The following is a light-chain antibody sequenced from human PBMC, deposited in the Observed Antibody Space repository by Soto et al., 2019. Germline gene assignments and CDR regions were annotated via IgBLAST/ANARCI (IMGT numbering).Light chain of an antibody. V-gene: IGKV3-20*01. CDR2: GAS. Sequence: TQSPSSLSLSPGERATLSCRASQTVSTNYLAWYQQKPGQAPRLLIYGASKRATGIPDRFSGSGSGTDFTLTISRLEPEDFAVYCCQQYGSSPRTFGQGTKVDIK. CDR3: QQYGSSPRT. CDR1: QTVSTNY. J-gene: IGKJ1*01.